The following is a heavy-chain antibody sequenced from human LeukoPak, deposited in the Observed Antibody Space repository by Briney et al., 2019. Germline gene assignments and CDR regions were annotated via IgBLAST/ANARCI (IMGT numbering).Heavy chain of an antibody. D-gene: IGHD6-13*01. CDR3: AKGQRYSSSWYVY. V-gene: IGHV3-23*01. Sequence: PGGSLRLSCAASGLTFSSYAMSWVRQAPGKGLEWVSAISGSGGSTNYADSVKGRFTISRDNSKNTLYLQMNSLRAEDTAVYYCAKGQRYSSSWYVYWGQGTLVTVSS. CDR2: ISGSGGST. CDR1: GLTFSSYA. J-gene: IGHJ4*02.